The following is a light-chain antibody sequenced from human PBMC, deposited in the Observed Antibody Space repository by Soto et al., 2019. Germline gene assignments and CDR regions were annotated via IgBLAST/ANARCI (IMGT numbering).Light chain of an antibody. J-gene: IGKJ4*01. CDR2: DAS. CDR3: QQYNNWPLT. V-gene: IGKV3-15*01. CDR1: QSIGTN. Sequence: EIVLTQSPGTLSLSPGERATLSCRASQSIGTNLVWYQQKPGQSPRLLIYDASTRATGVPARFSGSGSGTEFTLTISSLQSEDFAVYYCQQYNNWPLTFGGGTKVDI.